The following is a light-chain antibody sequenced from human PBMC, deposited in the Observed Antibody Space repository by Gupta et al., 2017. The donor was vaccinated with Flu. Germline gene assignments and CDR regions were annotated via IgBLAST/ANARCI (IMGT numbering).Light chain of an antibody. CDR3: AAWDDSLDGHV. V-gene: IGLV1-44*01. J-gene: IGLJ1*01. CDR1: TSNIGGNT. Sequence: QSVLTQPPSASGTPGQRVTISCSGSTSNIGGNTVNWFQQLPGAAPKLLIHSNNERPSGVPDRFSGSKSGTSASLAISGLQSEDEADYYCAAWDDSLDGHVFGTGTKVSVL. CDR2: SNN.